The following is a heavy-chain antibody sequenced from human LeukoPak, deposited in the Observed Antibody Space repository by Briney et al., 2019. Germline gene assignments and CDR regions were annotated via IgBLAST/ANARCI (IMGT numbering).Heavy chain of an antibody. CDR2: IRYDGSNQ. Sequence: GGSLRLSCAASGFTFSSYGMHWVRQAPGKGLEWVAFIRYDGSNQYYADSVKGRFTISRDNSKSTLYLEMNSLRAEDTAVYYCAKKMSNNWYNHLFDYWGQGTLATVSS. CDR3: AKKMSNNWYNHLFDY. J-gene: IGHJ4*02. D-gene: IGHD6-13*01. CDR1: GFTFSSYG. V-gene: IGHV3-30*02.